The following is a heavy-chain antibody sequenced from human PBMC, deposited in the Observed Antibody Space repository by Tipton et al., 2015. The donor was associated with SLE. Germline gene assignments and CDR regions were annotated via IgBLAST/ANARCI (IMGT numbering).Heavy chain of an antibody. V-gene: IGHV4-59*01. Sequence: TLSLTCTVSGGSISSYYWSWIRQPPGKGLEWIGYIYYSGSTNYNPSLKSRVTISVDTSKNQFSLKLSSVTAADTAVYYCASEGRGSSEYFQHWGQGPLVTVSS. D-gene: IGHD3-10*01. CDR2: IYYSGST. CDR1: GGSISSYY. J-gene: IGHJ1*01. CDR3: ASEGRGSSEYFQH.